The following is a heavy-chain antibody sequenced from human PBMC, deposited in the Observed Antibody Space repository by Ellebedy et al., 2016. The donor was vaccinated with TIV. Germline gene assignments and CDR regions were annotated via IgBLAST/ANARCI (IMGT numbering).Heavy chain of an antibody. CDR3: ARALDV. J-gene: IGHJ6*02. V-gene: IGHV3-7*03. Sequence: GESLKISCAASGFTFSSYWMHWVRQAPGKGLEWVANIKQDGSETYYVDSVKGRFTISRDNDKNSLYLQMNTLRAEDTALYYCARALDVWGQGTTVTVSS. CDR1: GFTFSSYW. CDR2: IKQDGSET.